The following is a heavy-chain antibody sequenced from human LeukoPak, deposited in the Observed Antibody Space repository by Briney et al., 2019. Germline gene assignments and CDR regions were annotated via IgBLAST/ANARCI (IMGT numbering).Heavy chain of an antibody. CDR2: ISGDGGTT. D-gene: IGHD3-16*01. CDR1: GFSLRSYA. J-gene: IGHJ3*02. Sequence: PGGSLRLSCAASGFSLRSYAIHWVRQAPGKGLEHVSAISGDGGTTSYAQSLKGRCTISRDNSKKMAYLQLGGLKTEDMAVYYCARGDTSLGGAFDIWGQGTMVTVSP. V-gene: IGHV3-64*01. CDR3: ARGDTSLGGAFDI.